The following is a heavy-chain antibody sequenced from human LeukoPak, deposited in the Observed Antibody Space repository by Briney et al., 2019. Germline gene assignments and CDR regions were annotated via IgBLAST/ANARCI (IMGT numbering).Heavy chain of an antibody. J-gene: IGHJ6*02. CDR2: IYYSGST. D-gene: IGHD3-3*01. CDR3: ARGAATIFGVVTHYYYYGMDV. Sequence: SETLSLTCTVSGGSISSGDYYWSWIRQPPGKGLEWIGYIYYSGSTYYNPSLKSRVTISVDTSKNQFSLKLSSVTAADTAVYYCARGAATIFGVVTHYYYYGMDVWGQGTTVTVSS. V-gene: IGHV4-30-4*01. CDR1: GGSISSGDYY.